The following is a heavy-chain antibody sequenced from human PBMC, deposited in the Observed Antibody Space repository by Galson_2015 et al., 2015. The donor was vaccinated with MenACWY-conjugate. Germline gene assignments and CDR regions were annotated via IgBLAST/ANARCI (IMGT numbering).Heavy chain of an antibody. V-gene: IGHV3-30*02. Sequence: SLRLSCAASGFTFSSYGMHWVRQAPGKGLEWVAFIRYDGSNKYYADSVKGRFTISRDNSKNTLYLQMNSLRAEDTAVYYCAKDGPLRGWMGFDYWGQGTLVTVSS. J-gene: IGHJ4*02. CDR3: AKDGPLRGWMGFDY. CDR1: GFTFSSYG. D-gene: IGHD3-16*01. CDR2: IRYDGSNK.